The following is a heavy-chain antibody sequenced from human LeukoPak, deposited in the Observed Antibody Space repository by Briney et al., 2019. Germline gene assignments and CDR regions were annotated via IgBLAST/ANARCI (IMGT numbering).Heavy chain of an antibody. CDR1: GFTFSNYW. J-gene: IGHJ6*03. Sequence: GGSLRLSCAASGFTFSNYWMSWVRQAPGKGLEWVANIKQDGSEKDYVDSVKGRFTISRDNAKNSLYLQMNSLSAEDTAVYYCARVGNLYYYYMDVWGKGTTVTVSS. V-gene: IGHV3-7*01. CDR2: IKQDGSEK. CDR3: ARVGNLYYYYMDV. D-gene: IGHD4-23*01.